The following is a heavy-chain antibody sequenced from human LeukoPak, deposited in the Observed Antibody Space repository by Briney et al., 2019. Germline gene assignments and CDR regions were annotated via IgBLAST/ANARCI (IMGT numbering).Heavy chain of an antibody. CDR2: INPSGGST. D-gene: IGHD2/OR15-2a*01. CDR3: ARDAPTNILFDY. V-gene: IGHV1-46*01. Sequence: GASVKVSCKSSGYTFTSYYMHWVRQAPGQGLEWMGIINPSGGSTSYAQKFQGRVTMTRDTSTSTAYMELSRLRSDDTAVYYCARDAPTNILFDYWGQGTLVTVSS. J-gene: IGHJ4*02. CDR1: GYTFTSYY.